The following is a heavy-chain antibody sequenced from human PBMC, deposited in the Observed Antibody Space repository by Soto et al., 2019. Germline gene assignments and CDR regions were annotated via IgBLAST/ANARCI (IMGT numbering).Heavy chain of an antibody. D-gene: IGHD1-1*01. Sequence: QLQLQESGSGLVKPSQTLSLTCAVSGGSISSGGYSWSWIRQPPRKGLEWIGYIYHSGSTYYNPSLKSRVTISVDRSKNQFSLKLSSVTAADTAVYYCARGNGALEYWYFDLWGRGTLVTVSS. CDR2: IYHSGST. V-gene: IGHV4-30-2*01. CDR1: GGSISSGGYS. CDR3: ARGNGALEYWYFDL. J-gene: IGHJ2*01.